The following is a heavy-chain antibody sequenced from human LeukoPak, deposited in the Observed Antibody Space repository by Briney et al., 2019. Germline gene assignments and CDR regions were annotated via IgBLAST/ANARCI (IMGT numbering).Heavy chain of an antibody. J-gene: IGHJ6*03. CDR1: GYSISSGDY. CDR2: IYHSGST. D-gene: IGHD3-16*01. V-gene: IGHV4-38-2*01. Sequence: SETLSLTCAVSGYSISSGDYWAWIRQPPGKGLEWIGSIYHSGSTYYNPPLKSRVTISVDTSKNQFSLKLSSVTAADTAVYYCARGGYYYYYMDVWGKGTTVTVSS. CDR3: ARGGYYYYYMDV.